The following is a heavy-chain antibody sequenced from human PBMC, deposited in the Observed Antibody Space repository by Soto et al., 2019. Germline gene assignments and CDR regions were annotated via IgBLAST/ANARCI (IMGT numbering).Heavy chain of an antibody. V-gene: IGHV3-74*01. CDR3: ASNYAYAEGYYYYGIDV. Sequence: EVQLVESGGGLVQPGGSLRLSCAASGFTFSNYWMHWVRQAPGKGLVWVSRVNSDGSTTNYADSVKGRFTISSDNAKNTLHLQMNRLGAEDTAVYYCASNYAYAEGYYYYGIDVWGQGTTVTVSS. CDR2: VNSDGSTT. D-gene: IGHD3-16*01. J-gene: IGHJ6*02. CDR1: GFTFSNYW.